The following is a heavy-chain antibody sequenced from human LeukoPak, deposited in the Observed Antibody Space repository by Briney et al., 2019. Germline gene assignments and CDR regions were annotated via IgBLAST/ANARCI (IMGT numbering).Heavy chain of an antibody. J-gene: IGHJ4*02. CDR3: AKDRGQRGFFDY. CDR2: IWYDGSNK. Sequence: GGSLRLSCAESVFTFSSYGMHWVRQAPGKGLEWVAVIWYDGSNKYYADSVKVRFTISRDNSKKTLYLQMNSLRAEDTVVYYCAKDRGQRGFFDYWGQGTLVTPSS. CDR1: VFTFSSYG. D-gene: IGHD6-25*01. V-gene: IGHV3-33*06.